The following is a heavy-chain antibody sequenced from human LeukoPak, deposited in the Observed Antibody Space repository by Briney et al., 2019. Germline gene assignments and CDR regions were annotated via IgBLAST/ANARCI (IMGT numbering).Heavy chain of an antibody. CDR3: ARVRMKDYYFDY. J-gene: IGHJ4*02. CDR2: ISYDGSNK. Sequence: GGSLRLSCAASGFTFSSYAMHWVRQAPGKGLEWVAVISYDGSNKYYADSVKGRFTISRDNSKNTLYLQMNSLRAEDTAVYYCARVRMKDYYFDYWGQGTLVTVFS. V-gene: IGHV3-30*01. D-gene: IGHD2-15*01. CDR1: GFTFSSYA.